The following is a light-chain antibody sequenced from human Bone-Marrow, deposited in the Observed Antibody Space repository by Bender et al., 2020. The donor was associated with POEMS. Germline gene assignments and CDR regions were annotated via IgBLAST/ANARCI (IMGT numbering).Light chain of an antibody. Sequence: QSVLTQPPPVSGTPGQRVTISCSGSGSNIGGYPVNWYQQLPGTAPRLLIYTNNERPSGVPDRFSGSKSGTSASLAITGLQSDDEAIYFCVAWDASLNGWVFGGGTKLTVL. CDR3: VAWDASLNGWV. V-gene: IGLV1-44*01. CDR2: TNN. CDR1: GSNIGGYP. J-gene: IGLJ3*02.